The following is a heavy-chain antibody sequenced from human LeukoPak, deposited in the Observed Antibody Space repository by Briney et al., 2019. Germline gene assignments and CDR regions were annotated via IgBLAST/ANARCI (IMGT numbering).Heavy chain of an antibody. J-gene: IGHJ4*02. D-gene: IGHD1-26*01. Sequence: PGGSLRLSCTASGFXFGDYAITWVRQAPGKGLEWVGFIRNKAYGETAEYAASVKGRFTISRDDSNSIAYLQMNSLKTEDTAVYYCTRASVVGVTGLPDYWGQGTLVTVSS. CDR2: IRNKAYGETA. CDR1: GFXFGDYA. V-gene: IGHV3-49*04. CDR3: TRASVVGVTGLPDY.